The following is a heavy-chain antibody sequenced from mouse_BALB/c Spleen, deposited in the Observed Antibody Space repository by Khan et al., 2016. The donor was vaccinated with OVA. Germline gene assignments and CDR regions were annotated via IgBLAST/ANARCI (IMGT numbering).Heavy chain of an antibody. CDR1: GLTIKDTY. Sequence: EVQLVESGAELVKSGATVKLSCTASGLTIKDTYMPWLKQWPEKGLEGIGRIDLPNVNTKYDPKFQGKATITADTPSSTAYLQLSSLTSEDTAVYYCARMARKWGQGTTLTVSS. V-gene: IGHV14-3*02. CDR3: ARMARK. CDR2: IDLPNVNT. J-gene: IGHJ2*01.